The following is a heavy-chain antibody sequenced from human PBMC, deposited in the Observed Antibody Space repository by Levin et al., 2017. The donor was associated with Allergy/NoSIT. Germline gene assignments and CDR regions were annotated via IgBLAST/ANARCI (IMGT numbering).Heavy chain of an antibody. CDR1: GFTFSSYA. Sequence: GESLKISCAASGFTFSSYAMHWVRQAPGKGLEWVAVISYDGSNKYYADSVKGRFTISRDNSKNTLYLQMNSLRAEDTAVYYCARGLKLRYFDWSPGYWGQGTLVTVSS. D-gene: IGHD3-9*01. J-gene: IGHJ4*02. CDR2: ISYDGSNK. V-gene: IGHV3-30-3*01. CDR3: ARGLKLRYFDWSPGY.